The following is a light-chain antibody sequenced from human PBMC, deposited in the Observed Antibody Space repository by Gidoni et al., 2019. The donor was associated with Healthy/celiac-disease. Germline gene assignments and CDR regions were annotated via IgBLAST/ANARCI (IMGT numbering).Light chain of an antibody. V-gene: IGLV2-11*01. CDR1: SSDVGGDNS. CDR3: CSYAGSYSVV. Sequence: QSALTQPRSVSGSPGQSVTISCTGTSSDVGGDNSVSWYQQHPGKAPKLMIYDVSKRPSGVPVLFSVSMSGNTASLTISGLQAEDEADYYCCSYAGSYSVVFGGGTKLTVL. J-gene: IGLJ2*01. CDR2: DVS.